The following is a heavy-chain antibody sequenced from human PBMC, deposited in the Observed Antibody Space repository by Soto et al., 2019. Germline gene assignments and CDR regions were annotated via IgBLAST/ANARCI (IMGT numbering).Heavy chain of an antibody. CDR3: ARQRYYDSSGYFSFYYYYGMDV. J-gene: IGHJ6*02. D-gene: IGHD3-22*01. Sequence: LGESLKISCKGSGYSFTSYWIGWVRQMPGKGLEWMGIIYPGDSDTRYSPSFQGQVTISADKSISTAYLQWSSLKASDTAMYYCARQRYYDSSGYFSFYYYYGMDVWGQGTTVTVSS. V-gene: IGHV5-51*01. CDR1: GYSFTSYW. CDR2: IYPGDSDT.